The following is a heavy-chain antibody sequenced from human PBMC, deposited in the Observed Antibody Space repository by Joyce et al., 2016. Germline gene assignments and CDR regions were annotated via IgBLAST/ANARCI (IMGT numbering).Heavy chain of an antibody. CDR2: INSDASRI. D-gene: IGHD2-2*01. CDR1: GIIFSNKE. V-gene: IGHV3-48*03. CDR3: TTPSCAN. Sequence: EVQLVEYGGGLVQPGGSLRLSCSASGIIFSNKEMNGVRQAPGKGVEWISSINSDASRIHYADSVRGRFTISRDNARNSLFLEMNSLRVEDTAMYYCTTPSCANWGQGSLVTVSS. J-gene: IGHJ4*02.